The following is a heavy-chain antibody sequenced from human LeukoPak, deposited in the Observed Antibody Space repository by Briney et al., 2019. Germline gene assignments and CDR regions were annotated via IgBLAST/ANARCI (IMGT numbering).Heavy chain of an antibody. J-gene: IGHJ4*02. CDR1: GDSISSSNSY. V-gene: IGHV4-39*07. Sequence: SETLSFTCTVSGDSISSSNSYWGWIRQPPGKGLEWIGSMYYSGSTNYNPSLKSRVTISGDTSKSQCFLKLSSVTAADTAVYYCARGDSSGYDYRDYFDYWAQGTLVTVSS. D-gene: IGHD3-22*01. CDR3: ARGDSSGYDYRDYFDY. CDR2: MYYSGST.